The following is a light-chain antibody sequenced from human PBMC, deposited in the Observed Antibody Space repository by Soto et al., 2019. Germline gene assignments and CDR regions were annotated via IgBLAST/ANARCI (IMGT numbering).Light chain of an antibody. J-gene: IGLJ1*01. V-gene: IGLV2-8*01. Sequence: QSVLTQPPSASGSPGQSVTISCTGTSSDVGGYNYVSWYQQHPGKAPKLMIYEVSTRPSGVPDRFSGSKSGNTASLTASGLQAEDEADYYCTSYAGTNTFVFRTGTKRTVL. CDR3: TSYAGTNTFV. CDR2: EVS. CDR1: SSDVGGYNY.